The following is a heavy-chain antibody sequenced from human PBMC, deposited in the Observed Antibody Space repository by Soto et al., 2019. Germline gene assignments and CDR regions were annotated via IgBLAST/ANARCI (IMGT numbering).Heavy chain of an antibody. CDR3: VRVYSSGYYYESY. Sequence: SETLSLTCAISGGSFTSYYWTWVRQPPEKGLEWIGEINHSGITNYNPSLKSRVAISIDMSKNQVSLNLSSVTAADTAVYYCVRVYSSGYYYESYWGQGTLVTVSS. CDR2: INHSGIT. J-gene: IGHJ4*02. V-gene: IGHV4-34*01. CDR1: GGSFTSYY. D-gene: IGHD3-22*01.